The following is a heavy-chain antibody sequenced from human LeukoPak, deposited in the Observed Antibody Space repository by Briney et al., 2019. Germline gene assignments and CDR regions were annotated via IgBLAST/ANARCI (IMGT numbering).Heavy chain of an antibody. V-gene: IGHV1-8*01. Sequence: ASVKFSCEASGYTFPSYDINWVRQATGQGLEWMGWMNPNSGNTGYAQKFQGRVTMTRNTSISTAYMELSSLRSEDTAVYYCARGRPPSMGSATRNWFDPWGQGTLVTVSS. J-gene: IGHJ5*02. D-gene: IGHD3-10*01. CDR3: ARGRPPSMGSATRNWFDP. CDR1: GYTFPSYD. CDR2: MNPNSGNT.